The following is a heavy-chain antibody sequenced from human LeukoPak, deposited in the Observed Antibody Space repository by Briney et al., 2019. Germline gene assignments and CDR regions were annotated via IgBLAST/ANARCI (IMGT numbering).Heavy chain of an antibody. D-gene: IGHD5-18*01. CDR3: ARGGVGIHLWFPLGTYYFDY. CDR1: GGSFSGYY. J-gene: IGHJ4*02. Sequence: PSETLSLTCAVYGGSFSGYYWSWIRQPPGKGLEWIGEINHSGSTNYNPSLKSRVTISVDTSKNQFSLKLSSVTAADTAVYYSARGGVGIHLWFPLGTYYFDYWGQGTLVTVSS. CDR2: INHSGST. V-gene: IGHV4-34*01.